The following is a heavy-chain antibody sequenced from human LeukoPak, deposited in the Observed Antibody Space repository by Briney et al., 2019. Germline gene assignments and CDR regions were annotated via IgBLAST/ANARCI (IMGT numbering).Heavy chain of an antibody. V-gene: IGHV3-30*02. J-gene: IGHJ3*02. Sequence: PGGSLRLSCVASGFTFTSYGMHWVRQAPGKGLEWVALIRHDGNDKYYAETVKGRFTISRDNSKNTLYLQMNSLRAEDTAVYYCAKDLRFLEWLESDGAFDIWGQGTMVTVSS. CDR1: GFTFTSYG. CDR2: IRHDGNDK. D-gene: IGHD3-3*01. CDR3: AKDLRFLEWLESDGAFDI.